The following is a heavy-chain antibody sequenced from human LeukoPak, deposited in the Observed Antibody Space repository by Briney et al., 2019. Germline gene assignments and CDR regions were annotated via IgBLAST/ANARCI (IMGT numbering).Heavy chain of an antibody. J-gene: IGHJ4*02. Sequence: SGTLSLTCAVYGGSFSGYYWSWIRQPPGKGLEWIGEINHSGSTNYNPSLKSRVTISVDTSKNQFSLKLSSVTAADTAVYYCARDRFLEWDNWGQGTLVTVSS. V-gene: IGHV4-34*01. CDR2: INHSGST. CDR3: ARDRFLEWDN. CDR1: GGSFSGYY. D-gene: IGHD3-3*01.